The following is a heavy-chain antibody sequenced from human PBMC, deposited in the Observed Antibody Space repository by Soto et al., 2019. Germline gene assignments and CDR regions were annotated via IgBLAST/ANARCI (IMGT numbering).Heavy chain of an antibody. D-gene: IGHD2-2*01. J-gene: IGHJ6*03. CDR1: GYTFTSYD. CDR2: MNPNSGNT. Sequence: ASVKVSCKASGYTFTSYDINWVRQATGQGLEWMGWMNPNSGNTGYAQKFQGRVTMTRNTSISTAYMELSSLRSEDTAVYYCAREVVVVPAAVAYYYYYMDVWGKGTTVTVSS. V-gene: IGHV1-8*01. CDR3: AREVVVVPAAVAYYYYYMDV.